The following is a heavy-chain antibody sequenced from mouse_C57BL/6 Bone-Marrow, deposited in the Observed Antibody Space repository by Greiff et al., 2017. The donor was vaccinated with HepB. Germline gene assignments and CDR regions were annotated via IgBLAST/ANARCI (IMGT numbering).Heavy chain of an antibody. D-gene: IGHD2-2*01. J-gene: IGHJ2*01. CDR3: ARGGSCGYDRGYYFDY. CDR1: GYAFSSSW. Sequence: VQLQQSGPELVKPGASVKISCKASGYAFSSSWMNWVKQRPGKGLEWIGRIYPGDGDTNYNGKFKGKATLTADKSSSTAYMQLSSLTSEDSAVYFCARGGSCGYDRGYYFDYWGQGTTLTVSS. V-gene: IGHV1-82*01. CDR2: IYPGDGDT.